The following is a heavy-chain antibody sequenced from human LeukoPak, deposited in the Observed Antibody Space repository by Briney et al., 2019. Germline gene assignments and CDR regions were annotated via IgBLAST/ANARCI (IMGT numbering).Heavy chain of an antibody. CDR3: ALEGIYDILTN. Sequence: PGGSLRLSCAASGFTFSTFAMIWVRQPPGKGLEWVSSIFPSGGEIHYADSVKGRFNISRDNAKNSLYLQMNSLRAEDTAVYYCALEGIYDILTNWGQGTLVTVSS. CDR2: IFPSGGEI. D-gene: IGHD3-9*01. V-gene: IGHV3-21*01. J-gene: IGHJ4*02. CDR1: GFTFSTFA.